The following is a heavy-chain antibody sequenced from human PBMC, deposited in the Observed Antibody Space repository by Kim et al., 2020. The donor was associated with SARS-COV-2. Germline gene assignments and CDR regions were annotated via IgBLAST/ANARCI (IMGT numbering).Heavy chain of an antibody. V-gene: IGHV1-69*01. D-gene: IGHD2-15*01. CDR3: ARIAVVAAKDAFDI. J-gene: IGHJ3*02. Sequence: APKFQGKLTIPADQSTSTAYMQLGSLRSEDTAVYYCARIAVVAAKDAFDIWGQGTMVTVSS.